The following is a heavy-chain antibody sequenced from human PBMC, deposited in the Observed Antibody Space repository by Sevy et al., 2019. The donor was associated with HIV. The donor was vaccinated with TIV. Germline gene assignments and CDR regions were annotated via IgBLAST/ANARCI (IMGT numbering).Heavy chain of an antibody. CDR1: GFTVSSNY. CDR3: ARDRGYSYRGGHYYYGMDV. J-gene: IGHJ6*02. Sequence: GGSLRLSCAASGFTVSSNYMSWVRQAPGKGLEWVSVIYSGGSTYYADSVKGRFTISRDNSKNTVYLQMNSVRAEDTAVYYCARDRGYSYRGGHYYYGMDVWGQGTTVTVSS. CDR2: IYSGGST. D-gene: IGHD5-18*01. V-gene: IGHV3-53*01.